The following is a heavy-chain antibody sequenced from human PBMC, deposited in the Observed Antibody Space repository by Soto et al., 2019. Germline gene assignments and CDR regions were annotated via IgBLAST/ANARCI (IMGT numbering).Heavy chain of an antibody. CDR1: GGSFSGYY. Sequence: PSETLSLTCAVYGGSFSGYYGSWIRQPPGKGLEWIGEINHSGSTNYNPSLKSRVTISVDTSKNQFSLKLSSVTAADTAVYYCARGRGAYYYYYYMDVWGKGTTVTVSS. D-gene: IGHD3-10*01. J-gene: IGHJ6*03. V-gene: IGHV4-34*01. CDR3: ARGRGAYYYYYYMDV. CDR2: INHSGST.